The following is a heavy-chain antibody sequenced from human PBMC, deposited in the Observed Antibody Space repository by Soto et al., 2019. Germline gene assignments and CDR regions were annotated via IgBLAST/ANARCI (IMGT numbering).Heavy chain of an antibody. Sequence: EVQLVESGGGFVQPGRSLKLSCAASGFTFHDYAMHWVRQGQGKGLVWVSGITWNSGSIDYVDSVKGRFTIARDNALNSFYLQRISMRPEDTALYYCAKVIREYSRGWTYVEYWCHGTLVTVSS. D-gene: IGHD6-19*01. CDR3: AKVIREYSRGWTYVEY. CDR1: GFTFHDYA. J-gene: IGHJ4*01. CDR2: ITWNSGSI. V-gene: IGHV3-9*01.